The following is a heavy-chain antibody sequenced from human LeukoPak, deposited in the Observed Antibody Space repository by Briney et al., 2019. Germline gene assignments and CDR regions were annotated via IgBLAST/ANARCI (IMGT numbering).Heavy chain of an antibody. D-gene: IGHD4-23*01. CDR2: IYYSGST. CDR1: GGSISSSSYY. J-gene: IGHJ4*02. CDR3: ARERRERLLPPYTRLVTYFDY. Sequence: SETLSLTCTVSGGSISSSSYYWGWIRQPPGKGLEWIGSIYYSGSTYYNPSLKSRVTISVDTSKNQLSLKLRSVTAADTAVYYCARERRERLLPPYTRLVTYFDYWGQGTLVTVSS. V-gene: IGHV4-39*07.